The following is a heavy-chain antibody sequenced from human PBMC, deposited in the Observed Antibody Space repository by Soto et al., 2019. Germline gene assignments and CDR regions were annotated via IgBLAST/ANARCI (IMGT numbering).Heavy chain of an antibody. CDR3: ARQLERGDLPEGFEY. CDR1: GDSISSSHW. V-gene: IGHV4-4*02. D-gene: IGHD1-1*01. J-gene: IGHJ4*02. CDR2: IFHSGAT. Sequence: QVQLQESGPGLVEPSGTLSLTCAVSGDSISSSHWWSWVRQSPGKGLEWIGEIFHSGATKYNPSLESRVTMSVDKYNNQLALKLRSVTAADTAVYYCARQLERGDLPEGFEYWGQGTLATVSS.